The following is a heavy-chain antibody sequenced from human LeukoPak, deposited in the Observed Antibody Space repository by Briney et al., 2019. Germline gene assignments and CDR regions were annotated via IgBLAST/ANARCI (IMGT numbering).Heavy chain of an antibody. V-gene: IGHV1-2*02. CDR1: EYTFTGYY. Sequence: ASVKVSFKASEYTFTGYYMHWVRRAPGQGLEWMGWINPNSGGTNYAQKFQGRVTMTRDTSISTAYMELSRLRSDDTAVYYCARDTAMVTYWFDPWGQGTLVTVSS. CDR2: INPNSGGT. CDR3: ARDTAMVTYWFDP. J-gene: IGHJ5*02. D-gene: IGHD5-18*01.